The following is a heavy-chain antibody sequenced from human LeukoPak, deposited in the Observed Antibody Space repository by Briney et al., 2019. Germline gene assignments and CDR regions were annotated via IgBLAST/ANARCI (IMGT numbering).Heavy chain of an antibody. CDR1: GYTFTNYD. V-gene: IGHV1-8*01. CDR3: ARTGMGGKVWIDS. CDR2: MNPNSGDT. Sequence: ASVKVSCKASGYTFTNYDINWVRQATGQGLEWMGWMNPNSGDTGYAEKFQGRVTMTRDTSTSTAYMELTSLTSDDTAIFYCARTGMGGKVWIDSWSQGTLVTVSS. D-gene: IGHD1-26*01. J-gene: IGHJ5*01.